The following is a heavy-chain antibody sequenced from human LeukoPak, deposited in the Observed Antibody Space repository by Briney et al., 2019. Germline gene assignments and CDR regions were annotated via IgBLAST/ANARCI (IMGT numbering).Heavy chain of an antibody. V-gene: IGHV3-15*01. J-gene: IGHJ4*02. CDR2: IKSKTDGGTT. CDR1: GFSFSNAW. CDR3: TTVRIFEWYYRYLGY. Sequence: PGGSLRLSCAASGFSFSNAWMRWVRQAPGKGLEWVGRIKSKTDGGTTDYAAPVKGRFTISRDESKNTLYLQMNSLKAEDTAVYFCTTVRIFEWYYRYLGYWGQGALVTVSS. D-gene: IGHD3-9*01.